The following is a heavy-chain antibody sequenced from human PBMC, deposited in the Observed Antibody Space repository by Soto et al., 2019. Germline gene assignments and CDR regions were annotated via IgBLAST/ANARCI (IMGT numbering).Heavy chain of an antibody. CDR3: ARGRTVDY. CDR2: ISYSGST. V-gene: IGHV4-30-4*01. CDR1: GGSISSGDYY. J-gene: IGHJ4*02. Sequence: PSETLSLTCTVSGGSISSGDYYWSWIRQPPGKGLEWIGYISYSGSTYYNPSLKSRVTISVDTSKNQFSLKLGSVTAADTAVYYCARGRTVDYWGQGTLVTLSS.